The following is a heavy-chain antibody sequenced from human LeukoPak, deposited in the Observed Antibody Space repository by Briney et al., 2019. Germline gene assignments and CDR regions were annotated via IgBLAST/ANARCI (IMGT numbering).Heavy chain of an antibody. Sequence: SGGSLRLSCAAYGFTFDDYGMSWIRQAPGKGLEWVSGINWNGGVFSYRDSVKGRFTISRDNAKNSLYLQMHSLRAEDTALYYCVRGYSSGYYFDFWGQGTLVTVSS. J-gene: IGHJ4*02. CDR3: VRGYSSGYYFDF. CDR1: GFTFDDYG. D-gene: IGHD3-22*01. CDR2: INWNGGVF. V-gene: IGHV3-20*04.